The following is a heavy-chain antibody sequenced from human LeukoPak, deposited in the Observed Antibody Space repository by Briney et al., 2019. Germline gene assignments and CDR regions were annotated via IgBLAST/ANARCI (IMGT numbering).Heavy chain of an antibody. CDR3: ARAPGYCSGGYCYGGEDYYYGMDV. J-gene: IGHJ6*02. Sequence: ASVKVSRKASRYIFISYAMNWVRQAPGQGREGRGWINTNTGNPTYAQSLTGRFVFSLGTSVSTAYLEISSLRAEDTAVYYCARAPGYCSGGYCYGGEDYYYGMDVWGQGTTVTLSS. CDR1: RYIFISYA. D-gene: IGHD2-15*01. CDR2: INTNTGNP. V-gene: IGHV7-4-1*02.